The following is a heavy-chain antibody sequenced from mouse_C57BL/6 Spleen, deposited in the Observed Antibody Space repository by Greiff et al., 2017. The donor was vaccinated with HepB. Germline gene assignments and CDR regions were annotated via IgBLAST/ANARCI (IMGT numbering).Heavy chain of an antibody. D-gene: IGHD4-1*01. Sequence: EVQLQQSGPELVKPGASVKISCKASGYTFTDYYMNWVKQSHGHSLEWIGDINPNNGGTSYNQKFKGKATLTVDKSSSTAYMELLSLTSEDSAVYYCVTGAAWFAYWGQGTLVTVSA. CDR3: VTGAAWFAY. CDR1: GYTFTDYY. CDR2: INPNNGGT. V-gene: IGHV1-26*01. J-gene: IGHJ3*01.